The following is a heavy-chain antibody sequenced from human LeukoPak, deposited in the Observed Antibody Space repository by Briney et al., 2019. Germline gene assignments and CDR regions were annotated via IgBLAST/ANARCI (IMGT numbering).Heavy chain of an antibody. Sequence: SETLSLTCTVSGGSISSYYWSWIRQPPGKGLEWIGYIYYSGSTNYNPSLKSRVTISVDTSKNQFSLKLSSVTAADTAVYYCARQYYYDSSAYDHWGQGTLVTVSS. CDR1: GGSISSYY. J-gene: IGHJ4*02. V-gene: IGHV4-59*08. D-gene: IGHD3-22*01. CDR2: IYYSGST. CDR3: ARQYYYDSSAYDH.